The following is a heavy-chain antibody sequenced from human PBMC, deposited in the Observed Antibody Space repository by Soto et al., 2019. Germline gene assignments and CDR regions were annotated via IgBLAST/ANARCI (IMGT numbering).Heavy chain of an antibody. J-gene: IGHJ4*02. CDR3: ARGPYDFWSGYLHLGNFDY. CDR1: GGTFSSYA. Sequence: SVKVSCKASGGTFSSYAISWVRQAPGQGLEWMGGIIPIFGTANYAQKFQGKVTITADESTSTAYMELSSLRSEDTAVYYCARGPYDFWSGYLHLGNFDYWGQGTLVTVSS. D-gene: IGHD3-3*01. CDR2: IIPIFGTA. V-gene: IGHV1-69*13.